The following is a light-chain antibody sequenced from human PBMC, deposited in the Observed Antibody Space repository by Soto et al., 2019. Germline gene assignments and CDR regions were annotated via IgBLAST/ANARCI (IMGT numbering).Light chain of an antibody. CDR3: QQSYTTPIT. V-gene: IGKV1-39*01. CDR2: AAS. Sequence: DIQMTQSPGARSASVGEGVIITCRASQTISSHLNWYQQKPGKAPNLLVYAASSLQSGVPSRFTGSGSGTDFTLTISSLQPEDFATYFCQQSYTTPITFGQGTRLEIK. CDR1: QTISSH. J-gene: IGKJ5*01.